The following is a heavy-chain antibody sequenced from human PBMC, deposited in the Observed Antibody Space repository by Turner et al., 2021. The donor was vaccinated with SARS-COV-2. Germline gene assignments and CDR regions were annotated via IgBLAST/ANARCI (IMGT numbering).Heavy chain of an antibody. CDR2: ISYDGSNK. V-gene: IGHV3-30*18. CDR1: GFTFSSYG. D-gene: IGHD6-19*01. Sequence: QVQLVESGGGVVQPGRSLRLSCAASGFTFSSYGLHWVRQALGKGLEWVAVISYDGSNKYYADSVKGRFTISRDNFKNTLYLQMNSLRAEDTAVYYCAKAETYSSGWSGGRSYYYYYMDVWGEGTTVTVSS. CDR3: AKAETYSSGWSGGRSYYYYYMDV. J-gene: IGHJ6*03.